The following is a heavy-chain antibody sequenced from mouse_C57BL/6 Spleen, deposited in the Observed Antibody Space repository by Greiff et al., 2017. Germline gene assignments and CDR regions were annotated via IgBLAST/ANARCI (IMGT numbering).Heavy chain of an antibody. CDR1: GFTFSDYG. CDR2: ISSGSSTI. CDR3: ARLAGTDAMDY. V-gene: IGHV5-17*01. Sequence: EVKLVESGGGLVKPGGSLKLSCAASGFTFSDYGMHWVRQAPEKGLEWVAYISSGSSTIYYADTVKGRFTISRDNAKNTLFLQMTSLRSEDTAMYYCARLAGTDAMDYWGQGTSVTVSS. D-gene: IGHD4-1*01. J-gene: IGHJ4*01.